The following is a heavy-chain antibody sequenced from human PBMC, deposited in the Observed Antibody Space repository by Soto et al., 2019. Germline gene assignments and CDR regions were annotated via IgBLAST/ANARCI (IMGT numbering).Heavy chain of an antibody. Sequence: FIGCCWSWIRQSPEKGLEWIGEITNSGSTYYNPSLKSRVTISGDTSKNQFSLEVRSVTAADTAVYFCARARTAIATRWFDSWGQGTLVTVS. D-gene: IGHD1-1*01. J-gene: IGHJ5*01. CDR1: FIGCC. CDR2: ITNSGST. V-gene: IGHV4-34*01. CDR3: ARARTAIATRWFDS.